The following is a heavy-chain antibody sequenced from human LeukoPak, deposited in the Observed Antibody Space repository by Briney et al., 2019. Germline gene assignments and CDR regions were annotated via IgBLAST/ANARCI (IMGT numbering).Heavy chain of an antibody. Sequence: GASVTVSCKASGGTFSSYAISWVRQAPGQGLEWMGRIIPILGIANYAQKFQGRVTITADKSTSTAYMELSSLRSEDTAVYYCATLFREPVGATRDYWGQGTLVTVSS. D-gene: IGHD1-14*01. CDR3: ATLFREPVGATRDY. CDR1: GGTFSSYA. V-gene: IGHV1-69*04. J-gene: IGHJ4*02. CDR2: IIPILGIA.